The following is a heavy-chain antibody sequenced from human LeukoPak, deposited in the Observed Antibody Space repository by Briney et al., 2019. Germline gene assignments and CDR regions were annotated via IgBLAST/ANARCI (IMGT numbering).Heavy chain of an antibody. D-gene: IGHD2-8*02. CDR3: ARVFYCSGGICYLNY. CDR2: INPNSGGT. Sequence: ASVKVSCKASGYTFTGYYIQWVRQAPGQGLEWMGWINPNSGGTSYAQKFQGRVTMTRGTPITTAYMELSSLRFDDTAVYYCARVFYCSGGICYLNYWGQGTLVTVSS. V-gene: IGHV1-2*02. J-gene: IGHJ4*02. CDR1: GYTFTGYY.